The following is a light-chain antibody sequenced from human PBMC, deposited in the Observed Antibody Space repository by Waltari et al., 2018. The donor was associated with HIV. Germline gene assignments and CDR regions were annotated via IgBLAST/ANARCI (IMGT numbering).Light chain of an antibody. CDR1: QSVLYSSNNENY. V-gene: IGKV4-1*01. CDR2: WAS. Sequence: DIVMTQSPDSLAVSLGERATINCKSSQSVLYSSNNENYLAWYQQKAGHPPKLLIYWASTRESGVPGRFSGSGSGTDVTLTISSLQAEDVAVYYCQQYYSTPYSFGQGTKLEIK. CDR3: QQYYSTPYS. J-gene: IGKJ2*03.